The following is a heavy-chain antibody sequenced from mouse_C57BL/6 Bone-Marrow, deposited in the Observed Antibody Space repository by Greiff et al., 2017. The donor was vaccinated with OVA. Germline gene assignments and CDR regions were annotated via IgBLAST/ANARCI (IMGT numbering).Heavy chain of an antibody. CDR1: GYAFTSYW. CDR2: IYPGNSDT. Sequence: EVQLQQSGTVLARPGASVKMSCKTSGYAFTSYWMHWVKQRPGQGLEWIGAIYPGNSDTSYNQKFKGKAKLTAVTSASTAYMELSSLTNEDSAVYYCTREGSYYGSSPEDWGQGTTLTVSS. J-gene: IGHJ2*01. D-gene: IGHD1-1*01. V-gene: IGHV1-5*01. CDR3: TREGSYYGSSPED.